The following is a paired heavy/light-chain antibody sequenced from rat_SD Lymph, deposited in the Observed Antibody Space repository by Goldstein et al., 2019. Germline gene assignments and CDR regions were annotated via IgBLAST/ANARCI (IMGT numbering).Light chain of an antibody. V-gene: IGKV2S11*01. CDR2: QMS. CDR3: GHRLEYPYT. CDR1: KSLLSSKGITS. Sequence: DIVLTQAPLSVSVTPGESASISCRSSKSLLSSKGITSLYWYLQRPGKSPQLLIYQMSNLASGVPDRFSSSGSETDFTLKISKVETEDVGVYYCGHRLEYPYTFGAGTKLELK. J-gene: IGKJ2-3*01.
Heavy chain of an antibody. CDR1: GFTFSNYG. Sequence: EVQLVESGGGLVQPGRSLKLSCVASGFTFSNYGMNWIRQAPGKGLEWVAYISSGSSYIYYAETVKGRFTISRDNAKNTLYLQMTSLRSEDTALYYCARLNYYSGRDYWGQGVMVTVSS. CDR3: ARLNYYSGRDY. V-gene: IGHV5-34*01. J-gene: IGHJ2*01. D-gene: IGHD1-1*01. CDR2: ISSGSSYI.